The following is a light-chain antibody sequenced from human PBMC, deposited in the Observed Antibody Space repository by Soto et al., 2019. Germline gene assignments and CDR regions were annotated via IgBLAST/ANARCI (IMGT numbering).Light chain of an antibody. CDR1: QSVSIY. CDR2: DAS. CDR3: XHRSDWPIT. V-gene: IGKV3-11*01. Sequence: EIVLTQSPATLSLSPGERATLSCRASQSVSIYLAWYQQKPGQAPRLLIYDASIRATGIPARFSGSGSGTXXXLXXXXLEPXDFAXXXXXHRSDWPITFGGGTKVEIK. J-gene: IGKJ4*01.